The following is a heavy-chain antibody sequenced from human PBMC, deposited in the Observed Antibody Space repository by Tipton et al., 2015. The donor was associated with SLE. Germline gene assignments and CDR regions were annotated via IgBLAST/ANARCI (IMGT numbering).Heavy chain of an antibody. V-gene: IGHV1-8*01. CDR2: MNPTSGNT. CDR1: GYTFTSYD. J-gene: IGHJ4*02. CDR3: ARGPQRVGDY. Sequence: QLVQSGAEVKKTGASVKVSCKASGYTFTSYDINWVRQATGQGLEWMGWMNPTSGNTGYAQKFQGRVTMTRNTSISTAYMELNSLGSEDTAVYYSARGPQRVGDYWGQGALVTVSS. D-gene: IGHD2-15*01.